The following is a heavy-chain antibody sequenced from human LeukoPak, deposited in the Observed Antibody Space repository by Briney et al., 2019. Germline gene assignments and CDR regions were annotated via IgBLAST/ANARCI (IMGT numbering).Heavy chain of an antibody. Sequence: SETLSLTCTVSVYSTSSGYDWGWIRQPPGKGLEWIGSIYHSGSTYYSPSLKSRGTITVDTYKNQFSLRLSSVTAADTAVYYCARLSGSYYVLDYWGQGTLVTVSS. V-gene: IGHV4-38-2*02. J-gene: IGHJ4*02. CDR2: IYHSGST. CDR1: VYSTSSGYD. CDR3: ARLSGSYYVLDY. D-gene: IGHD1-26*01.